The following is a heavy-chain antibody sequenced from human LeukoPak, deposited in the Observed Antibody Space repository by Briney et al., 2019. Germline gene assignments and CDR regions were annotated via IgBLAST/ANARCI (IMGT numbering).Heavy chain of an antibody. D-gene: IGHD6-13*01. V-gene: IGHV4-34*01. J-gene: IGHJ4*02. CDR3: ARRVAAAGMNY. CDR1: GGSFSGYY. CDR2: INHSGST. Sequence: SETLSLTCAVYGGSFSGYYWSWIRRPPGKGLEWIGEINHSGSTNYNPSLKSRVTISVDTSKNQFSLKLSSVTAADTAVYYCARRVAAAGMNYWGQGTLVTVSS.